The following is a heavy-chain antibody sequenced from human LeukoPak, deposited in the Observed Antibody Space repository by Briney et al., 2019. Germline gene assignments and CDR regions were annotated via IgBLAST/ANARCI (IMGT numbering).Heavy chain of an antibody. CDR1: GYTFTSND. D-gene: IGHD6-13*01. J-gene: IGHJ3*02. CDR3: ARFASLYSRSWYYAFDI. V-gene: IGHV1-46*01. Sequence: ASVKVSCKASGYTFTSNDIHWVRQAPGQGLEWMGIINPSGGSTSYAQKFQGRVTMTRDTSTSTVYMELGSLRSEDTAVYYCARFASLYSRSWYYAFDIWGQGTMVTVSS. CDR2: INPSGGST.